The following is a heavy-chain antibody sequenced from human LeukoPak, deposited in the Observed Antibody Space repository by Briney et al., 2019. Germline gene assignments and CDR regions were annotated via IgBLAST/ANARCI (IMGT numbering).Heavy chain of an antibody. D-gene: IGHD1-26*01. V-gene: IGHV3-21*01. CDR3: ARDGLYSGKFGS. CDR2: ISSSSSQI. CDR1: GFTFSDHS. Sequence: GGSLRLSCAASGFTFSDHSMNWVRQTPRKGLEWVSSISSSSSQIYYADSVKGRFTISRDNAKNSLYLQMNSLRAEDTAVYYCARDGLYSGKFGSWGQGTLVTVSS. J-gene: IGHJ4*02.